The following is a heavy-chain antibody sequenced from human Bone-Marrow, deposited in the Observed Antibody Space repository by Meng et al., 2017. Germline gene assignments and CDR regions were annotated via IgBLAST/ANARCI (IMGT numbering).Heavy chain of an antibody. V-gene: IGHV3-23*01. CDR3: APDSSGYYLTHYFDY. J-gene: IGHJ4*02. D-gene: IGHD3-22*01. CDR1: GFTFSSYA. Sequence: GESLKISCAASGFTFSSYAMSWVRQAPGKGLEWVSAISGSGGSTYYADSVKGRFTISRDNSKNTLYLQINSLRAEDTAVYYCAPDSSGYYLTHYFDYWGQGTLVTVSS. CDR2: ISGSGGST.